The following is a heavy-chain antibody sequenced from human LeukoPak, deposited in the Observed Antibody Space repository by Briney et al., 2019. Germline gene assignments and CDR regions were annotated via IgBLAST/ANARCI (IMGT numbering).Heavy chain of an antibody. CDR2: ISGSGDST. J-gene: IGHJ4*02. CDR3: AKAPVTTCRGAFCYPFDY. D-gene: IGHD2-15*01. V-gene: IGHV3-23*01. Sequence: GGSLRLSCAASGFTFSDYYMNWIRQAPGKGLEWVSSISGSGDSTYYADSVKGRFTISRDSSKNTLFLQMNRLRPEDAAVYYCAKAPVTTCRGAFCYPFDYWGLGTLVTVSS. CDR1: GFTFSDYY.